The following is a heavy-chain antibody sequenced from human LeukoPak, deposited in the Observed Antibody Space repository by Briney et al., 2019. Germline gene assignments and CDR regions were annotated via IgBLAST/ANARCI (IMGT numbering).Heavy chain of an antibody. CDR3: ARQRGYCSSGSCYFDY. CDR2: INPSGDDT. D-gene: IGHD2-15*01. CDR1: GFSFSSDI. J-gene: IGHJ4*02. V-gene: IGHV3-23*01. Sequence: GGSLRLSCAASGFSFSSDIMSWVRQAPGKGLEWVSAINPSGDDTYYAQSVRGRVTISRDNSKNTVYVQMNSLRAEDTAAYYCARQRGYCSSGSCYFDYWGQGTLVTVSS.